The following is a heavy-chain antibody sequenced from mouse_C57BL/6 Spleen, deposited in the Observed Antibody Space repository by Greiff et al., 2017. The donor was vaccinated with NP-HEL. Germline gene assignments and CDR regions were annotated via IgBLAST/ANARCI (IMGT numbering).Heavy chain of an antibody. Sequence: VKLMESGPELVKPGASVKISCKASGYAFSSSWMNWVKQRPGKGLEWIGRIYPGDGDTNYNGKFKGKATLTADKSSSTAYMQLSSLTSGDSAVYFCARFYYGSMDYWGQGTSVTVSS. J-gene: IGHJ4*01. D-gene: IGHD1-1*01. CDR1: GYAFSSSW. V-gene: IGHV1-82*01. CDR2: IYPGDGDT. CDR3: ARFYYGSMDY.